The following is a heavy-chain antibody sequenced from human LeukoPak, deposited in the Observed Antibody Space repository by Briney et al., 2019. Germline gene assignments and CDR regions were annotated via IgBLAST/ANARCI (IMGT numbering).Heavy chain of an antibody. Sequence: PGGSLRLSCAASGFTFSSYAMHWVRQAPGKGRGWVAVISYDGINKYYADSVKGRFTISRDNSKNTLYLQMNSLRAEDTAVYYCASGGGYCSSTSCYVSDYWGQGTLVTVSS. CDR2: ISYDGINK. D-gene: IGHD2-2*01. V-gene: IGHV3-30-3*01. CDR3: ASGGGYCSSTSCYVSDY. J-gene: IGHJ4*02. CDR1: GFTFSSYA.